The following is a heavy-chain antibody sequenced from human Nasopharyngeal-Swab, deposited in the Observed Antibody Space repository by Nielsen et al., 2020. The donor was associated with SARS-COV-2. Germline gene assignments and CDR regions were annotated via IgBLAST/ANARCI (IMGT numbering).Heavy chain of an antibody. V-gene: IGHV3-23*01. J-gene: IGHJ4*02. Sequence: GGSLRLSCAASGFTFSSYAMSWVRQAPGKGLEWVSAISGSGGTTYYADSVKGRFTISRDNSKNTLYLQMNSLRAEDTAVYYCAKDRSLYCSSTCCSKKFDSWGQGTLVTVSS. CDR3: AKDRSLYCSSTCCSKKFDS. CDR1: GFTFSSYA. D-gene: IGHD2-2*01. CDR2: ISGSGGTT.